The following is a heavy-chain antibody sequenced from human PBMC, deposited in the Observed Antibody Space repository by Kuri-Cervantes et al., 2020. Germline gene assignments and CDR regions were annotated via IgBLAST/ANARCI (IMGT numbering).Heavy chain of an antibody. J-gene: IGHJ6*02. V-gene: IGHV3-30-3*01. Sequence: GESLKISCAASGFTFSSYAMHWVRQAPGKGLEWVAVISYDGSNKYYADSVKGRFTISRDNSKNTLYLQMNSLRAEDTAVYYCARGGYGSGSYYYYGMDVWGQGTTVTVSS. CDR1: GFTFSSYA. D-gene: IGHD3-10*01. CDR2: ISYDGSNK. CDR3: ARGGYGSGSYYYYGMDV.